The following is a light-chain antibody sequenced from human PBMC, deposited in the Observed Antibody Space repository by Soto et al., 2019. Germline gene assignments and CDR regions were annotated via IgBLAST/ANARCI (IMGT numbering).Light chain of an antibody. CDR1: QGISTY. V-gene: IGKV1-9*01. CDR2: GAS. J-gene: IGKJ2*01. CDR3: QQLNSDWYA. Sequence: DIQLTQSPSFLSASVGDRVTITCRASQGISTYLAWYLQRPGKAPKLLIYGASTLQSGVPSRFSGSGSGTEFTLTIISLQPEDFGTYYCQQLNSDWYAFGQGTKLEI.